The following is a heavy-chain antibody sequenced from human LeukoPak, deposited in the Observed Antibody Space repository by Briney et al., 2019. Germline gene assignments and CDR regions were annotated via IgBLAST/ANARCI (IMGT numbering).Heavy chain of an antibody. CDR2: ISAYNGNT. Sequence: ASVKVSCKASGYTFTNYGISWVRQAPGQGLEWMGWISAYNGNTNSAQKLQGRITMTTDTSTSTAYMELRSLRSDDTAVYYCARDIYGSTNYKPGYWGQGTLVTVSS. J-gene: IGHJ4*02. CDR1: GYTFTNYG. CDR3: ARDIYGSTNYKPGY. V-gene: IGHV1-18*01. D-gene: IGHD2-2*01.